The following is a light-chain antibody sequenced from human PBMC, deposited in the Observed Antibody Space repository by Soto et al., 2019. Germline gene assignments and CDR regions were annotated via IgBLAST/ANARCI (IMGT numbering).Light chain of an antibody. CDR2: DDN. J-gene: IGLJ1*01. Sequence: QSVLTQPPSVSGAPGQRVTISCTGSTSNIGTRSDVHWFQQLPGTAPKLLIFDDNNRPSGVPDRSSGSKSGTSASLAITGLQAEDEADYYCQSYDNSLSGYVFGTGTKVTVL. CDR3: QSYDNSLSGYV. CDR1: TSNIGTRSD. V-gene: IGLV1-40*01.